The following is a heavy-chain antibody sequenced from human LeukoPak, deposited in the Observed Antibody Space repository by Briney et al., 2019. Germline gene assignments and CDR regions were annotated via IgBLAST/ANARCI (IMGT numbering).Heavy chain of an antibody. CDR2: INPNSGGT. CDR1: GYTFTGYY. D-gene: IGHD2-15*01. CDR3: AREGRPQTAGSGWFDP. J-gene: IGHJ5*02. V-gene: IGHV1-2*04. Sequence: GASVKVSCKASGYTFTGYYMHWVRQAPGQGLEWMGWINPNSGGTNYAQKFQGWVTMTRDTSISTAYMELSRLRSDDTAVYYCAREGRPQTAGSGWFDPWGQGTLVTVSS.